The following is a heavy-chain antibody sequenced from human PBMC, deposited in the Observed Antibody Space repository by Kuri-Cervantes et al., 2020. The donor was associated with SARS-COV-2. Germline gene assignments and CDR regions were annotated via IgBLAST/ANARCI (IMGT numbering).Heavy chain of an antibody. CDR2: ISGSGGST. CDR3: AKDLGGAGTAAYDAFDI. V-gene: IGHV3-23*01. CDR1: GFTFSGYA. Sequence: GGSLSLSCAASGFTFSGYAMSWVRQAPGKGLEWASAISGSGGSTYYADSVKGWFTISRDNSKNTLYLQMNSLRAEDTAVYYCAKDLGGAGTAAYDAFDIWGQGTMVTVSS. D-gene: IGHD1-1*01. J-gene: IGHJ3*02.